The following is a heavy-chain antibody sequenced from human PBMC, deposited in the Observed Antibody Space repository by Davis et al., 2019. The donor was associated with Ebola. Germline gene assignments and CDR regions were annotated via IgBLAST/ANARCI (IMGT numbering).Heavy chain of an antibody. CDR3: ARGGYCSGGSCYYYYGMDV. D-gene: IGHD2-15*01. CDR2: IYYSGST. CDR1: GGSISSGGYY. V-gene: IGHV4-31*03. J-gene: IGHJ6*02. Sequence: MPSETLSLTCTVSGGSISSGGYYWSWIRQHPGKGLEWIGYIYYSGSTYYNPSLKSRVTISVDTSKNQFSLKLSSVTAADTAVYYCARGGYCSGGSCYYYYGMDVWGQGTTVTVSS.